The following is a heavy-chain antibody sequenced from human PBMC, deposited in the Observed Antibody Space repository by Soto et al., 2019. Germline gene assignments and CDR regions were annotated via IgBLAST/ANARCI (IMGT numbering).Heavy chain of an antibody. Sequence: QVQLVESGGGVGQPGGSLRLSCAASGFTFSTYGINWVRQTPGKGLQWVAVIWYDGSNKYYADSVKVRFTISRDNSKNTLYLQMDSLRVEDKAVYYCARGMYWRTRAYDDLDMWGQGTMVTVSS. CDR2: IWYDGSNK. D-gene: IGHD2-8*02. J-gene: IGHJ3*02. CDR3: ARGMYWRTRAYDDLDM. CDR1: GFTFSTYG. V-gene: IGHV3-33*01.